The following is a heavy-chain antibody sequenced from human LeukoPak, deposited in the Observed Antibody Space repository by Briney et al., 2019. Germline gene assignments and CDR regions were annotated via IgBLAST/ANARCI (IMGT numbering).Heavy chain of an antibody. J-gene: IGHJ4*02. D-gene: IGHD3/OR15-3a*01. Sequence: GGSLRLSCAASGFTFSSYEMNWVRQAPGKGLEWVSYISSSGGTIYYADSVKGRFTISRDNAKNSLYLQMNSLRAEDTAVYYCAREGGGAFGRLDYWGQGTLVTVSS. CDR2: ISSSGGTI. V-gene: IGHV3-48*03. CDR1: GFTFSSYE. CDR3: AREGGGAFGRLDY.